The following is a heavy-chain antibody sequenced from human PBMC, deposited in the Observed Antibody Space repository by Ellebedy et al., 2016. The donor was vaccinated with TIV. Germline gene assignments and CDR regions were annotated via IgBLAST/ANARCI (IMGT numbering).Heavy chain of an antibody. J-gene: IGHJ4*02. CDR2: ISFNGINK. V-gene: IGHV3-30*04. Sequence: GESLKISCAASGFTFSSHPMHWVRQAPGKGLEWVAVISFNGINKYHAESVKGRFTISRDNSKNTLYLQMNSLRAEDTAVYYCARDPTYYVSYYFDYWGQGTLVTVSS. D-gene: IGHD3-10*02. CDR1: GFTFSSHP. CDR3: ARDPTYYVSYYFDY.